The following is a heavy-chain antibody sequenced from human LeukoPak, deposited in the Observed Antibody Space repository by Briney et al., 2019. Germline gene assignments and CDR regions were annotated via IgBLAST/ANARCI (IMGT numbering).Heavy chain of an antibody. CDR2: INPSGGST. Sequence: SVKVSFKASGYTFTSYYMHWVRQAPGQGLEWMVIINPSGGSTSYAQKFQGRVTMTRDTSTSTVYMELSSLRSEDTAVYYCARDLRRYFDYWGQGTLVTVSS. J-gene: IGHJ4*02. D-gene: IGHD6-25*01. CDR1: GYTFTSYY. V-gene: IGHV1-46*03. CDR3: ARDLRRYFDY.